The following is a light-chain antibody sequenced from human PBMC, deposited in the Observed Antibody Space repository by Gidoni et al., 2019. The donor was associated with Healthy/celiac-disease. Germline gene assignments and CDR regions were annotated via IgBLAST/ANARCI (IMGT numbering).Light chain of an antibody. CDR2: KDS. Sequence: SYALTPPPSLSVSPGQTARITCSGDALPKQYAYWYQQKPGQAPVLVIYKDSERPSGIPERFSGSSSGTTVTLTISGVQAEDEADYYCQSADSSHVVFGGGTKLXVX. CDR3: QSADSSHVV. J-gene: IGLJ2*01. V-gene: IGLV3-25*03. CDR1: ALPKQY.